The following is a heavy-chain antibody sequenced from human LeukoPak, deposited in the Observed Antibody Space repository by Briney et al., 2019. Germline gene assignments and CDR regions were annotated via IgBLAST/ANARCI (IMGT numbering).Heavy chain of an antibody. CDR3: ASAEYSSSAHDY. V-gene: IGHV4-34*01. CDR2: INHSGST. D-gene: IGHD6-6*01. Sequence: SETLSLTCAVYGGSLSGYYWSWIRQPPGKGLEWIGEINHSGSTNYNPSLKRRVTISVDTSKNQFSLKLSSVTAADTAVYYCASAEYSSSAHDYWGQGTLVTVSS. J-gene: IGHJ4*02. CDR1: GGSLSGYY.